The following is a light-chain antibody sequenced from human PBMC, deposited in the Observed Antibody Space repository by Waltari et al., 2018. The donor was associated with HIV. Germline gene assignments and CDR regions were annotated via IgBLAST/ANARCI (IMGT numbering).Light chain of an antibody. CDR1: QGISTY. CDR2: LAS. J-gene: IGKJ1*01. CDR3: QQLNTYPRK. Sequence: DIQLTQSPSFLSASVGDRVTITCRASQGISTYLAWYQQKPGKAPKLLIFLASTLQSGVPSTFSGSGSETEFTLTSNSLQPEDFALYYWQQLNTYPRKFGQGTKVEI. V-gene: IGKV1-9*01.